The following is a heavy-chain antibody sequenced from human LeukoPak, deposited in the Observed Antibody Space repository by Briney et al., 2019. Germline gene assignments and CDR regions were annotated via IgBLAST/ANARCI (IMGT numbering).Heavy chain of an antibody. D-gene: IGHD2-2*01. CDR3: VRAYQLLWEGSGHAAFDI. CDR2: INPSGGST. J-gene: IGHJ3*02. CDR1: GYTFTGYY. Sequence: ASVKVSCKASGYTFTGYYMHWVRQAPGQGLEWMGIINPSGGSTSYAQKFQGRVTMTRDTSTSTVYMELSSLRSEDTAVYYCVRAYQLLWEGSGHAAFDIWGQGTMVTVSS. V-gene: IGHV1-46*01.